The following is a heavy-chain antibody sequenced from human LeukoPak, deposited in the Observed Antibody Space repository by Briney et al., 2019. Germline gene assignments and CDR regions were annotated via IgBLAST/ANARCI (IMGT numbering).Heavy chain of an antibody. J-gene: IGHJ4*02. CDR1: GGSFSGYY. V-gene: IGHV4-34*01. CDR2: INHSGST. Sequence: SETLSLTCAVYGGSFSGYYWSWIRQPPGKGLEWIGEINHSGSTNYNPSPKSRVTISVDTSKNQFSLKLSSVTAADTAVYYCASQCYWEDCPDYWGQGTLVTVSS. D-gene: IGHD2-21*01. CDR3: ASQCYWEDCPDY.